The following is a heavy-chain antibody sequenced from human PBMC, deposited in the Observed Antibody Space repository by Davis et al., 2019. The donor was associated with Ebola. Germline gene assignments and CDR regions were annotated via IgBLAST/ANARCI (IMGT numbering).Heavy chain of an antibody. CDR3: ARGVSYDFWSGYYTDYYYGMDV. CDR1: GYTFTSYG. CDR2: ISAYNGNT. Sequence: ASVKVSCKASGYTFTSYGISWVRQAPGQGLEWMGWISAYNGNTNYAQKLQGRVTMTTDTSTSIAYMELRSLRSDDTAVYYCARGVSYDFWSGYYTDYYYGMDVWGKGTTVTVSS. J-gene: IGHJ6*04. V-gene: IGHV1-18*01. D-gene: IGHD3-3*01.